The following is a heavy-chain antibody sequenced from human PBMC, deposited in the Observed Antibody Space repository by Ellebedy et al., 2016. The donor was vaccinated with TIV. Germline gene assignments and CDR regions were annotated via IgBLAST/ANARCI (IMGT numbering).Heavy chain of an antibody. J-gene: IGHJ6*02. Sequence: SETLSLTCTVSGGSISSSSYYWGWIRQPPGKGLERIGSIYYSGSTYYNPSLKSRVTISVDTSKNQFSLKLSSVTAADTTVYYCARGSESPVQLWPRGFLDTQRVGGMDVWGQGTTVTVSS. CDR1: GGSISSSSYY. V-gene: IGHV4-39*01. D-gene: IGHD5-18*01. CDR3: ARGSESPVQLWPRGFLDTQRVGGMDV. CDR2: IYYSGST.